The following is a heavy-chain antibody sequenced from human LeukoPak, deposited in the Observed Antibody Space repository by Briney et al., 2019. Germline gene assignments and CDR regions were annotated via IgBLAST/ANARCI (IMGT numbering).Heavy chain of an antibody. CDR1: GFPFSNSW. V-gene: IGHV3-7*03. CDR3: AGGNSMDV. CDR2: IKKDGSGI. Sequence: GGPLRLSCAVSGFPFSNSWMYWVRQAPGKGLEGVANIKKDGSGISYVDSVKGRFIISRDNARNSLYLQMNSLRVEDTAVYFCAGGNSMDVWGKGTAVTVSS. J-gene: IGHJ6*04. D-gene: IGHD1/OR15-1a*01.